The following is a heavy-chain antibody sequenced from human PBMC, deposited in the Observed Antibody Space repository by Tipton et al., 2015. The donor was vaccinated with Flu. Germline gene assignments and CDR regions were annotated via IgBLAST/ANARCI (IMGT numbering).Heavy chain of an antibody. CDR1: GGTFSSYA. D-gene: IGHD6-19*01. CDR3: ARGGKQWLDVDH. J-gene: IGHJ4*02. V-gene: IGHV1-8*02. CDR2: MNPNSGNT. Sequence: QLVQSGAEVKKPGSSVKVSCKASGGTFSSYAISWVRQATGQGLEWMGWMNPNSGNTAYAQKFQGRVTMTRNTSISTAYMELSSLRSEDTAVYYCARGGKQWLDVDHWGQGTLVTVSS.